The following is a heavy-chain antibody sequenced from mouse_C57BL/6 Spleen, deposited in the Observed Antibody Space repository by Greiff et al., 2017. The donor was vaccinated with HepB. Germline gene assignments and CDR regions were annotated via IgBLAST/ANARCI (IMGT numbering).Heavy chain of an antibody. J-gene: IGHJ2*01. CDR3: ARGLGRHYFDY. V-gene: IGHV5-16*01. D-gene: IGHD4-1*01. CDR1: GFTFSDYY. CDR2: INYDGSST. Sequence: EVKVVESEGGLVQPGSSMKLSCTASGFTFSDYYMAWVRQVPEKGLEWVANINYDGSSTYYLDSLKSRFIISRDNAKNILYLQMSSLKSEDTATYYCARGLGRHYFDYWGQGTTLTVSS.